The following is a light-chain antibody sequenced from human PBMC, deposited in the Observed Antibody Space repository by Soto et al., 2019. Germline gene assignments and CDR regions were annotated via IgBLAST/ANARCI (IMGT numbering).Light chain of an antibody. CDR2: AAS. V-gene: IGKV1-8*01. Sequence: AIRMTQSPSSLSASTGDRVTITCRASQGISSYLAWYQQKPGKAPKLLIYAASTLQSGVPSRFSGSGSGTEFTLTISGLQPDDFATYYCQEYDSYSPTFGQGTKVDIK. CDR1: QGISSY. CDR3: QEYDSYSPT. J-gene: IGKJ1*01.